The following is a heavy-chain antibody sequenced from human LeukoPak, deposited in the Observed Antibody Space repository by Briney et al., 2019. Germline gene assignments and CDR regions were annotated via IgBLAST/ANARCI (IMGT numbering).Heavy chain of an antibody. D-gene: IGHD2/OR15-2a*01. V-gene: IGHV1-2*02. CDR1: GYTFTGYY. J-gene: IGHJ5*02. CDR2: ISPNSGGT. Sequence: ASVKVSCKASGYTFTGYYIHWVRQAPEQGLEWMGWISPNSGGTNYAQKFQGRVTMTRDTSITTAYMELSRLRSDDTAAYYCARESSCDTTNCLAPTDWFDPWGQGTLVTVSS. CDR3: ARESSCDTTNCLAPTDWFDP.